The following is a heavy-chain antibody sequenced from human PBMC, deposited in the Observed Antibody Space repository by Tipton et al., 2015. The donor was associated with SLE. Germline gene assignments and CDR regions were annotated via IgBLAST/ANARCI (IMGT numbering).Heavy chain of an antibody. D-gene: IGHD3-22*01. J-gene: IGHJ4*02. Sequence: TLSLTCAVSGYSISSGYYWGWIRQPPGKGLEWIGSIYHSGSTYYNSSLESRVTISVDTSKNQFSLKLSSVTAADTAVYYCAKTGTYSSGYWRDYWGQGTLVTVSS. CDR2: IYHSGST. V-gene: IGHV4-38-2*01. CDR1: GYSISSGYY. CDR3: AKTGTYSSGYWRDY.